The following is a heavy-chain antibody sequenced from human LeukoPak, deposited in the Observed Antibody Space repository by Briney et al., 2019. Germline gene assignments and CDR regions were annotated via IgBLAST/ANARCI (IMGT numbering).Heavy chain of an antibody. CDR3: ARVSVPYYYGSSNYGRFDY. V-gene: IGHV1-69*05. D-gene: IGHD3-22*01. J-gene: IGHJ4*02. Sequence: SVKVSCKASGGTFSSYAISWVRQAPGQGLEWLGEIIPIFGTANYAQKLQGRVTITTDESTSTAYMELSSLRSEDTAVYYCARVSVPYYYGSSNYGRFDYWGQGTLVTVSS. CDR2: IIPIFGTA. CDR1: GGTFSSYA.